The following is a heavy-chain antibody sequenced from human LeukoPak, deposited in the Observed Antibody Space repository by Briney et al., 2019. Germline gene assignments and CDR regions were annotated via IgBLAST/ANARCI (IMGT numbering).Heavy chain of an antibody. CDR1: GFTFSSYA. J-gene: IGHJ4*02. V-gene: IGHV3-30-3*01. CDR2: ISYDGSNK. Sequence: PGRSLRLSCADSGFTFSSYAMHWVRQAPGKGLEWVAVISYDGSNKYYADSVKGRFTISRDNSKNTLYLQMNSLRAEDTAVYYCARDACSGGSCLDYWGQGTLVTVSS. CDR3: ARDACSGGSCLDY. D-gene: IGHD2-15*01.